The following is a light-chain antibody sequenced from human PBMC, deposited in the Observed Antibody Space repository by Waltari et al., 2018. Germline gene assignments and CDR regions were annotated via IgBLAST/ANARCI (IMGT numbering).Light chain of an antibody. CDR2: DVN. J-gene: IGLJ2*01. CDR1: SSDVCGYNY. Sequence: QSALTQPRSVSGSPGQSVTIPCTGTSSDVCGYNYVSWYQQHPGKAPNLMIYDVNKRPSGVPDRFSGSKSGNTASLTISGLQAEDEADFYCCSYAGSYILVFGGGTKLTVL. CDR3: CSYAGSYILV. V-gene: IGLV2-11*01.